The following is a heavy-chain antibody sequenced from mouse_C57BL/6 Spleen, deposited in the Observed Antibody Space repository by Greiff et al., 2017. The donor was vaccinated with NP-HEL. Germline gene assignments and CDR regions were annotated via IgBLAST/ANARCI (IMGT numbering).Heavy chain of an antibody. CDR2: INPNNGGT. J-gene: IGHJ4*01. CDR3: ARRYYGSSPGAMDY. V-gene: IGHV1-26*01. CDR1: GYTFTDYY. D-gene: IGHD1-1*01. Sequence: VQLQQSGPELVKPGASVKISCKASGYTFTDYYMNWVKQSHGKSLEWIGDINPNNGGTSYNQKFKGKATLTVDKSSSTAYMELRSLTSEDSAVYYCARRYYGSSPGAMDYWGQGTSVTVSS.